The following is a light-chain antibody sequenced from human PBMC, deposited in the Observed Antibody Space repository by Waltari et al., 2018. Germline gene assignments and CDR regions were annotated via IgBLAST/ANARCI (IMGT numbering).Light chain of an antibody. Sequence: QSALTQPRSVSGSPGQSVTISCTATISDVGNYNYVSWYQHHPDKAPTLIIYEVTKRPSGVPDRLSGSKSGNTASLTISGLQAEDEADYYCCSYAGRYTFVFGTGTKVTVL. CDR1: ISDVGNYNY. CDR3: CSYAGRYTFV. V-gene: IGLV2-11*01. J-gene: IGLJ1*01. CDR2: EVT.